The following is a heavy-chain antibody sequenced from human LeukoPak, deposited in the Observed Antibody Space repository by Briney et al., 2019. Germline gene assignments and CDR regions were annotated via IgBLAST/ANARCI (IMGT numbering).Heavy chain of an antibody. V-gene: IGHV1-69*05. D-gene: IGHD2-21*01. CDR1: GGTFSAYA. CDR2: IIPLFGTA. CDR3: ARGHCGGDCSPWLYYYYMDV. Sequence: SVKVSCKASGGTFSAYAITWVRQAPGQGLEWMGGIIPLFGTADYAQKFQGRVSLTTDESKSTVYMELSSLRSEDTAVYYCARGHCGGDCSPWLYYYYMDVWGKGTTVTVSS. J-gene: IGHJ6*03.